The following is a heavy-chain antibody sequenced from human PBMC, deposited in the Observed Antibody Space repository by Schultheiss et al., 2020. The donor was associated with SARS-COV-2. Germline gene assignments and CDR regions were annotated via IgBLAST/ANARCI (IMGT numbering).Heavy chain of an antibody. Sequence: GGSLRLSCAASGFTVSSNYMSWVRQAPGKGLEWVSVIYSGGSTYYADSVKGRFTISRDNSKNSLYLQMNTLRAEDTAVYYCARDRGHYDFWSGMGPPEDYWGQGTLVTVSS. V-gene: IGHV3-53*01. CDR3: ARDRGHYDFWSGMGPPEDY. CDR1: GFTVSSNY. D-gene: IGHD3-3*01. CDR2: IYSGGST. J-gene: IGHJ4*02.